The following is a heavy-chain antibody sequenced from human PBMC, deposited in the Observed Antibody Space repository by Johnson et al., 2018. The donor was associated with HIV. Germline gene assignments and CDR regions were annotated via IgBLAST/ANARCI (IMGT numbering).Heavy chain of an antibody. CDR2: IWYDGSKA. CDR1: GFDFSKYG. D-gene: IGHD1-26*01. J-gene: IGHJ3*02. V-gene: IGHV3-30*02. CDR3: AKDLGGATDDAFDI. Sequence: VQLVESGGGVAQPGASLRLSCEVSGFDFSKYGMHWVRQAPNKGLEWVAFIWYDGSKATYADSVNGRFTVSRDNSKDTLYLQMSSLRLEDTGVYYCAKDLGGATDDAFDIWGQGTMVSVSS.